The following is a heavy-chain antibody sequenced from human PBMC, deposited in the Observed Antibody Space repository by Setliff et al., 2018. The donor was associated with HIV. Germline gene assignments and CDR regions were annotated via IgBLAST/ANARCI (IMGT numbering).Heavy chain of an antibody. CDR3: ARDPDGYTPN. CDR1: GGSFSDYY. D-gene: IGHD5-12*01. J-gene: IGHJ4*02. CDR2: INHSGST. V-gene: IGHV4-34*01. Sequence: SETLSLTCTVYGGSFSDYYWSWIRQPPGKGLEWIGEINHSGSTNYNPSLKSRVTISVDTSKNQFSLRLSSVTATDTAVYYCARDPDGYTPNWGQGTLVTVSS.